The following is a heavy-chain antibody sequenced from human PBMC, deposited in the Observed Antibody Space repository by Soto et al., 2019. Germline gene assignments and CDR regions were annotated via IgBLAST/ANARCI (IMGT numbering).Heavy chain of an antibody. V-gene: IGHV2-5*01. D-gene: IGHD1-7*01. CDR3: APLYNWNYITPFDY. CDR2: SYWNDDG. J-gene: IGHJ4*02. Sequence: QITLKESGPPLVKPTQALTLTCSFSGFSLNTAGMGVGWIRQPPGKALEWLALSYWNDDGRYNPSLKSRLTISHDSSKNQVVLTMPNMAPVYTATYSCAPLYNWNYITPFDYGGRGILVSVSS. CDR1: GFSLNTAGMG.